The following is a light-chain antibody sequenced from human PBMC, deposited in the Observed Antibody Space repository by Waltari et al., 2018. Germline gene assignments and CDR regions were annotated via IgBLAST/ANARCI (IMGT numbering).Light chain of an antibody. Sequence: SYELTQPPSVSVSPGQTASITCSGDELGDKYVCWYQQKPGQSPVVVRYQDKKRPAGIPERFSGSNSGNTATLTISETQAMDEADYYGQAWDSNTVVFGGGTKVTVL. CDR2: QDK. CDR3: QAWDSNTVV. J-gene: IGLJ2*01. CDR1: ELGDKY. V-gene: IGLV3-1*01.